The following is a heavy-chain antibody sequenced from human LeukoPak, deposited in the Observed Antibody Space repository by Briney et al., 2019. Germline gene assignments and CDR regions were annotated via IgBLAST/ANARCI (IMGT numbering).Heavy chain of an antibody. CDR3: ARTPRLDY. CDR2: INGDGSNT. J-gene: IGHJ4*02. V-gene: IGHV3-74*01. CDR1: GFNFNSYW. Sequence: QPGGSLRLSCAASGFNFNSYWMHWVRQAPGKGLVWVSCINGDGSNTRYADSVKGRFTISGDNAKNTLYLQVNSPRAEDTAVYYCARTPRLDYWGQGTLVTVSS.